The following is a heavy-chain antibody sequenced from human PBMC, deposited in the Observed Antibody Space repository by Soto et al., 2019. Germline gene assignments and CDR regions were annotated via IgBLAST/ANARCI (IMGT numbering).Heavy chain of an antibody. CDR3: ASWDLGSSGYYYQGYYNGMDV. CDR1: GVTFSRYW. V-gene: IGHV3-7*02. J-gene: IGHJ6*02. Sequence: GGSLRLSCVDSGVTFSRYWMSWVRQAPGKGLEWLAQIKEDGSEKYYVDSVRGRFTISRDNAKNSLYLQMNSLRVEDTAVYYCASWDLGSSGYYYQGYYNGMDVWGQGTTVTVSS. CDR2: IKEDGSEK. D-gene: IGHD3-22*01.